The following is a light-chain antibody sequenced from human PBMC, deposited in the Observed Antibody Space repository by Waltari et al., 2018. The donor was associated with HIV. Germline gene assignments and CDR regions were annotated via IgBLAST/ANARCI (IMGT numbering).Light chain of an antibody. CDR2: WAS. V-gene: IGKV4-1*01. J-gene: IGKJ1*01. Sequence: DIVMTQSPDSLAVSLGARATINCKSSQSVLSSSNNKNYLAWYQQTPGQPPKVLIYWASTRESGVPDRFSGSGSGTDFTLTISSLQAEDVAVYYCQQYYSPPPRTFGQGTKVEIK. CDR3: QQYYSPPPRT. CDR1: QSVLSSSNNKNY.